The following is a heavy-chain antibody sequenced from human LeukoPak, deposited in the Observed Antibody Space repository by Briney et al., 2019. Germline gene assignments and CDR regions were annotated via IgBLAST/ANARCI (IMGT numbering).Heavy chain of an antibody. CDR1: GYTFTSYG. D-gene: IGHD6-6*01. V-gene: IGHV1-69*13. J-gene: IGHJ4*02. Sequence: ASVKVSCKASGYTFTSYGINWVRQAPGQGLEWMGGIIPIFGTANYAQKFQGRVTITADESTSTAYMELSSLRSEDTAVYYCARGMDPRYSSSRHFDYWGQGTLVTVSS. CDR2: IIPIFGTA. CDR3: ARGMDPRYSSSRHFDY.